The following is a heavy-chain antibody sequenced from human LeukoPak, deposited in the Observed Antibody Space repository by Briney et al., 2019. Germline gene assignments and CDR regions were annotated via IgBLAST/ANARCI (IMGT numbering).Heavy chain of an antibody. CDR1: AGSISSSRYY. CDR3: ARSPQQWLVRVTGAFDI. CDR2: IYYSGNT. D-gene: IGHD6-19*01. Sequence: SETLSLTCTVSAGSISSSRYYWGWIRQPPGKGLEWIGTIYYSGNTYYNPSLKSRVTISVDTSKNQFSLKLSSVTPADTAVYYCARSPQQWLVRVTGAFDIWGQGTMVTVSS. J-gene: IGHJ3*02. V-gene: IGHV4-39*01.